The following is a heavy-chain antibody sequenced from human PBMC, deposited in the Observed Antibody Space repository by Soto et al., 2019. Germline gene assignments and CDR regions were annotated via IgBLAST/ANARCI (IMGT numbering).Heavy chain of an antibody. CDR3: ARVNCSSTSCYNVGYYYYYGMDV. CDR1: GFTFSSYA. J-gene: IGHJ6*02. D-gene: IGHD2-2*02. CDR2: ISYDGSNK. Sequence: GGSLRLSCAASGFTFSSYAMHWVRQAPGKGLEWVAVISYDGSNKYYADSVKGRFTISRDNSKNTLYLQMNSLRAEDTAVYYCARVNCSSTSCYNVGYYYYYGMDVWGQGTTVTVSS. V-gene: IGHV3-30-3*01.